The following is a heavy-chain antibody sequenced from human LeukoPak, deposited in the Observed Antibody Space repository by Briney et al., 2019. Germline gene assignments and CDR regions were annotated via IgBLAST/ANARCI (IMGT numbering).Heavy chain of an antibody. D-gene: IGHD3-22*01. Sequence: QPGRSLRLSCAASGFTFSRYWMHWVRQAPGKGPVWVSRINGDGSTTSYADSVKGGFTISRDNAKNTLYLQMNSLRAEDTAVYYCATGNYYDSRGYYTFGHWGQGTLVTVSS. J-gene: IGHJ1*01. V-gene: IGHV3-74*01. CDR2: INGDGSTT. CDR1: GFTFSRYW. CDR3: ATGNYYDSRGYYTFGH.